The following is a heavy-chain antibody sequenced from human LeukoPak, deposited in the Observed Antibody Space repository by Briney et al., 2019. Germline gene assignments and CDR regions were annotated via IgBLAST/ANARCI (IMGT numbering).Heavy chain of an antibody. V-gene: IGHV1-2*06. CDR1: GYTFTGYY. CDR3: AKVPPSITAAGNWLGP. CDR2: INPNTGGT. J-gene: IGHJ5*02. D-gene: IGHD6-13*01. Sequence: ASVKVSCKASGYTFTGYYIHWVRQAPGQGLEWMGRINPNTGGTDYAQKFQGGVTMTRDTSITTAYMELSRLTSDDTAIYYCAKVPPSITAAGNWLGPWGQGALVTVSS.